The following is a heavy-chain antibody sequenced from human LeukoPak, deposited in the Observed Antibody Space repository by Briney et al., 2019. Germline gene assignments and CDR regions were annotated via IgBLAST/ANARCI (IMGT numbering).Heavy chain of an antibody. Sequence: AGGSLRLSCAASGFTFDDYGMSWVRQAPGKGLEWVSGINWNGGSTGYADSVKGRFTVSRDNAKNSLYLQMNSLRAEDTAFYYFARVRDIGYETSTSDWGQATLVTVSS. J-gene: IGHJ4*02. CDR2: INWNGGST. D-gene: IGHD2-2*01. CDR3: ARVRDIGYETSTSD. V-gene: IGHV3-20*04. CDR1: GFTFDDYG.